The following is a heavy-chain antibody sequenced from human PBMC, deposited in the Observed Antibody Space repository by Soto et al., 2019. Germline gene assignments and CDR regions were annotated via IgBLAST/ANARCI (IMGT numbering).Heavy chain of an antibody. CDR1: GGSISSYY. J-gene: IGHJ4*02. CDR2: IYYSGST. V-gene: IGHV4-59*01. Sequence: QVQLQESGPGLMKPSETLSLTCTVSGGSISSYYWSWIRQPPGKGLEWIGYIYYSGSTNYNPSLKSRVTISVDTSKNQFSLKLSSVTAADTAVYYCARESHYYDSSGYYSHFDYWGQGTLVTVSS. CDR3: ARESHYYDSSGYYSHFDY. D-gene: IGHD3-22*01.